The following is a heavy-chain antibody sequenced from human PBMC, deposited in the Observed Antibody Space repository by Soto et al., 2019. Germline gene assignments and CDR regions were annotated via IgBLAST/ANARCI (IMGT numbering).Heavy chain of an antibody. J-gene: IGHJ6*04. D-gene: IGHD3-16*02. CDR2: ISAYNGNT. CDR1: GYTFTSYG. CDR3: ARAWDYIWGSYRYVLDV. V-gene: IGHV1-18*01. Sequence: ASVKVSCKASGYTFTSYGISWVRQAPGQGLEWMGWISAYNGNTNYAQKLQGRVTMTTDTSTSTAYMELRSLRSDDTAVYYCARAWDYIWGSYRYVLDVWGKGTTVTVSS.